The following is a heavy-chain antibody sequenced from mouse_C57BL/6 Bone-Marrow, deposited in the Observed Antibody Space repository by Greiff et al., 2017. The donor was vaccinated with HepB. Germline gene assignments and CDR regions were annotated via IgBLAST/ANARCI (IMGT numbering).Heavy chain of an antibody. Sequence: VQLQQPGAELVMPGASVKLSCKASGYTFTSYWMHWVKQRPGQGLEWIGEIDPSDSYTNYNQKFKGKSTLTVDKSSSTAYMQLSSLTSEDSAVYYGARTGLLYPYYAMDYWGQGTSVTVSS. CDR2: IDPSDSYT. CDR3: ARTGLLYPYYAMDY. V-gene: IGHV1-69*01. J-gene: IGHJ4*01. CDR1: GYTFTSYW. D-gene: IGHD2-12*01.